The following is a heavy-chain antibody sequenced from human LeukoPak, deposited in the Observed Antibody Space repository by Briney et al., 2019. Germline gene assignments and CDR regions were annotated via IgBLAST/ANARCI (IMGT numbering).Heavy chain of an antibody. D-gene: IGHD5-18*01. Sequence: SEPLSLTCTVSGDSISSYYWSWIRQPAGKGLEWIGRNYTSGSTNYNPSLKSRVNMSVDTSKNQFSLKLSSVTAADTAVYYCARAIEDSYGYKLYYYYYYMDVWGKGTTVTVSS. V-gene: IGHV4-4*07. CDR1: GDSISSYY. CDR2: NYTSGST. CDR3: ARAIEDSYGYKLYYYYYYMDV. J-gene: IGHJ6*03.